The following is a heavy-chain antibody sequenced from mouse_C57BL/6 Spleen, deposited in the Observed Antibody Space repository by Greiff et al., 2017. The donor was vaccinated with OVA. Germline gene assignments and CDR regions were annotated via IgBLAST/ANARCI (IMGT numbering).Heavy chain of an antibody. J-gene: IGHJ3*01. CDR3: TIPYDGYQAWLAY. Sequence: QVQLQQPGAELVKPGASVKVSCQASGYTFTSYWMHWVKQRPGQGLEWIGRIHPSDSDTNDNQKFKGKATLTVDKSSSTAYLQLSSLTSEGSAVYDCTIPYDGYQAWLAYWGQGTLVTVSA. D-gene: IGHD2-3*01. CDR2: IHPSDSDT. CDR1: GYTFTSYW. V-gene: IGHV1-74*01.